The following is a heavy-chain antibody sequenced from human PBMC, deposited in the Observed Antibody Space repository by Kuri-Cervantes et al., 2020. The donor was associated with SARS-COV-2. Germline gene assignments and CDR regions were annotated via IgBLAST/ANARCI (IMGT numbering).Heavy chain of an antibody. CDR1: GYIFTNYY. J-gene: IGHJ4*02. Sequence: ASVKVSCKASGYIFTNYYMSWVRQAPGQGLEWLGIINPSGGGTSYAQKFQGRVTMTRDTSTSTVYMELSSLRSEDTAMYYCARGRLSSDYFDYWGQGTLVTVSS. V-gene: IGHV1-46*01. D-gene: IGHD6-6*01. CDR3: ARGRLSSDYFDY. CDR2: INPSGGGT.